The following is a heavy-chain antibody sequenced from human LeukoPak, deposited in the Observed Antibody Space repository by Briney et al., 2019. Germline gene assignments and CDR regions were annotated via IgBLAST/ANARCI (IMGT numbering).Heavy chain of an antibody. J-gene: IGHJ4*02. CDR2: ISTYNGDT. Sequence: ASVKVSCKASGYTFTNYGISWVRQAPGQGLEWMGWISTYNGDTNYAQKVQGRVTMTTDTSTSTAYMELRSLKSDDTAVYSCVRDLWFGESPTRWGQGTLVTVSS. CDR1: GYTFTNYG. V-gene: IGHV1-18*01. CDR3: VRDLWFGESPTR. D-gene: IGHD3-10*01.